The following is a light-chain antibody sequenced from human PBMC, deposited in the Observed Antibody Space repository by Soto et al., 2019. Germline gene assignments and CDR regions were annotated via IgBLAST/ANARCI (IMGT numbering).Light chain of an antibody. CDR1: SSDVGAYTS. CDR3: SSYTSDNRDYG. V-gene: IGLV2-14*01. CDR2: EVS. J-gene: IGLJ1*01. Sequence: QSALTQPASVSGSPGQSMTMSCTGTSSDVGAYTSVSCYQQHPVKAPKPIIYEVSKRPPRVPTRFSGSKSASTASLTISGLQAEDEAHYYCSSYTSDNRDYGFATGTKVTVL.